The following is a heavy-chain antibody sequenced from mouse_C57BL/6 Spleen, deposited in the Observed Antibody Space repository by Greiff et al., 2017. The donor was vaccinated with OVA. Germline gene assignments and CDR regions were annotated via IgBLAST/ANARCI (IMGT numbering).Heavy chain of an antibody. CDR2: INYDGSST. V-gene: IGHV5-16*01. D-gene: IGHD2-12*01. CDR3: ARGGYYSKGYYFDY. J-gene: IGHJ2*01. CDR1: GFTFSDYY. Sequence: DVMLVESEGGLVQPGSSMKLSCTASGFTFSDYYMAWVRQVPEKGLEWVANINYDGSSTYYLDSLKSRFIISRDNAKNILYLRMSSLKSEDTATYYCARGGYYSKGYYFDYWGQGTTLTVSS.